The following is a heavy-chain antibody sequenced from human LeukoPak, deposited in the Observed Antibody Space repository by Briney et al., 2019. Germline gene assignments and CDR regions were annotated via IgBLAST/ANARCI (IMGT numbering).Heavy chain of an antibody. CDR2: ISSNGGST. CDR3: ARVGVPAAIVYYFDY. Sequence: GGSLRLSCAASGFTFSSYAMSWVRQAPGKGLEYVSAISSNGGSTYYANSVKGRFTISRDNSKNTLYLQMGSLRAEDMAVYYCARVGVPAAIVYYFDYWGQGTLVTVSS. D-gene: IGHD2-2*01. J-gene: IGHJ4*02. V-gene: IGHV3-64*01. CDR1: GFTFSSYA.